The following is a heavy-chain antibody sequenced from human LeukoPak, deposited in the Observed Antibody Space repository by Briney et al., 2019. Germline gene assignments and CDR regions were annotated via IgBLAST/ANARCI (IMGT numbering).Heavy chain of an antibody. CDR2: IYYRGST. V-gene: IGHV4-39*07. J-gene: IGHJ4*02. CDR1: DDSISTSDYY. CDR3: ASSTWNRFDY. D-gene: IGHD1-1*01. Sequence: SETLSLTCSVSDDSISTSDYYWGWIRQPPGKGLEWIGSIYYRGSTYYNSSLKSRVTISVDTSKNQFSLKLSSVTAADTAVYYCASSTWNRFDYWGQGTLVTVSS.